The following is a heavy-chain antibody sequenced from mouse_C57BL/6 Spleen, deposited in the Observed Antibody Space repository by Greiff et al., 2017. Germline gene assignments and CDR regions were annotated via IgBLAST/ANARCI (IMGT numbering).Heavy chain of an antibody. D-gene: IGHD2-5*01. CDR1: GFSLTSYG. J-gene: IGHJ3*01. CDR2: IWGVGST. Sequence: VQGVESGPGLVAPSQSLSITCTVSGFSLTSYGVDWVRQSPGKGLEWLGVIWGVGSTNYNSALKSRLSISKDNSKSQVFLKMNSLQTDDTAMYYCASSRSNYPFAYWGQGTLVTVSA. V-gene: IGHV2-6*01. CDR3: ASSRSNYPFAY.